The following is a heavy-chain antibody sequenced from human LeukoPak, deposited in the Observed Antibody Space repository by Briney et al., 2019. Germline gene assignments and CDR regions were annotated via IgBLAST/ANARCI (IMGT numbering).Heavy chain of an antibody. V-gene: IGHV3-53*01. CDR1: GFSVSSDY. CDR3: ARYHTALNY. Sequence: GGSLRLSCAASGFSVSSDYMAWVRQAPGKGLEWVSVIYSGGSTYYADSVKGRFTISRDNSKNTLYLQMNNLRVEDTAVYFCARYHTALNYWGQGTLVTASS. CDR2: IYSGGST. J-gene: IGHJ4*02. D-gene: IGHD5-18*01.